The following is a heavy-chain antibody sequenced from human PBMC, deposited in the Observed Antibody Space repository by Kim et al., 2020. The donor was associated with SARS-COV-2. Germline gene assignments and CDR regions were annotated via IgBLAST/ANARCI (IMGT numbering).Heavy chain of an antibody. V-gene: IGHV4-4*02. CDR3: AGRPDIGGWYSTYYYYGMDV. CDR1: GGSISSSNW. Sequence: SETLSLTCAVSGGSISSSNWWSWVRQPPGKGLEWIGEIYHSGSTNYNPSLKRRVTISVDKSKNQFSLKLSSVTAADAAVYYCAGRPDIGGWYSTYYYYGMDVWGQGTTVTVSS. D-gene: IGHD6-19*01. J-gene: IGHJ6*02. CDR2: IYHSGST.